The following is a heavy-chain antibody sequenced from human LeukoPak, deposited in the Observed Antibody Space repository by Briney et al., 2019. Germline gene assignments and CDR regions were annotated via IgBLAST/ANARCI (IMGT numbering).Heavy chain of an antibody. CDR2: ISPSGGST. Sequence: GASVKVSCKAFGYTFTSNYMHWVRQAPGQGPEWMGVISPSGGSTTYAQKFQGRVTLTRDMSTSTAYMELSSLRSEDTAVYYCARAGYLTMTPGGYFDYWGQGTLVTVSS. CDR1: GYTFTSNY. CDR3: ARAGYLTMTPGGYFDY. V-gene: IGHV1-46*01. J-gene: IGHJ4*02. D-gene: IGHD6-13*01.